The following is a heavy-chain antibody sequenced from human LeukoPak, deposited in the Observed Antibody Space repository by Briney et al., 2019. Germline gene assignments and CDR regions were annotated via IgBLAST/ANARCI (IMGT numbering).Heavy chain of an antibody. Sequence: PETLSLTCTVSGGSISSYYWSWIRQPPGKGLEWIGYIYYSGSTNYNPSLMSRVTISVDTSKNQFSLKLSSVTAADTAVYYCARPLNYDSSGYGAFDIWGQGTMVTVSS. CDR2: IYYSGST. J-gene: IGHJ3*02. CDR3: ARPLNYDSSGYGAFDI. CDR1: GGSISSYY. D-gene: IGHD3-22*01. V-gene: IGHV4-59*01.